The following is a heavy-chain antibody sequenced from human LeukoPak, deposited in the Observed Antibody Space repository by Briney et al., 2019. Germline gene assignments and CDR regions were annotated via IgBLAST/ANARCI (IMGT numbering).Heavy chain of an antibody. CDR3: AKDASYYYDSLDAFDI. CDR2: IIPILGIA. V-gene: IGHV1-69*04. D-gene: IGHD3-22*01. Sequence: SVKVSCKASGGTFSSYTISWVRQAPGQGLEWMGRIIPILGIANYAQKFQGRVTITADKSTSTAYMELNSLRAEDTAVYYCAKDASYYYDSLDAFDIWGQGTMVTVSS. J-gene: IGHJ3*02. CDR1: GGTFSSYT.